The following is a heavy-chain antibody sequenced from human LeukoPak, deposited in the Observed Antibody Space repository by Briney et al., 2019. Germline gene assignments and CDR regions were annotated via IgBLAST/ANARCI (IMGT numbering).Heavy chain of an antibody. D-gene: IGHD6-13*01. J-gene: IGHJ4*02. CDR3: AKSFTSSSSDY. V-gene: IGHV3-30*04. Sequence: QAGGSLRLSCAASGFTFSSYAMHWVRQAPGKGLEWVAVISYDGSNKYYADSVKGRFSISRDNSENTLYLQMNNLRADDTAVYSCAKSFTSSSSDYWGQGTLVTVSS. CDR1: GFTFSSYA. CDR2: ISYDGSNK.